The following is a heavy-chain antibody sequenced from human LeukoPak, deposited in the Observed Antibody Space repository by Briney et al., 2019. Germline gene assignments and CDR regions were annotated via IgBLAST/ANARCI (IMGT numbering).Heavy chain of an antibody. CDR1: GFTFDDYG. V-gene: IGHV3-20*04. CDR2: INWNGGST. J-gene: IGHJ6*03. D-gene: IGHD3-3*01. CDR3: ARDLHETDKYYDFWSGYYTRYYYYYMDV. Sequence: AGGSLRLSCAASGFTFDDYGMSWVRQAPGKGLEWVSGINWNGGSTGYADSVKGRFTISRDNAKNSLYLQMNSLRAEDTALYYCARDLHETDKYYDFWSGYYTRYYYYYMDVWGKGTTVTVSS.